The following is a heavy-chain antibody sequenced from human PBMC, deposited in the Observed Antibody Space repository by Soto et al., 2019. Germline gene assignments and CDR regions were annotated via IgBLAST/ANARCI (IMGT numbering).Heavy chain of an antibody. J-gene: IGHJ4*02. Sequence: DVQMLESGGDLVQPGGSLRLSCAASGFTFSSYAMSWVRQAPGKGLEWVSAITSSGGTTFYGDSVKGRFTISRDNSIKTTFLQMNSLRAEDTAVYFCAKGAGSFHYDYWGQGALVTVSS. V-gene: IGHV3-23*01. CDR3: AKGAGSFHYDY. CDR2: ITSSGGTT. D-gene: IGHD6-19*01. CDR1: GFTFSSYA.